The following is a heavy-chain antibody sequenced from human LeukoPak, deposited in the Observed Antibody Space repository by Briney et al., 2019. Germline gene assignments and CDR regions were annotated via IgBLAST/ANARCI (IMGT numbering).Heavy chain of an antibody. D-gene: IGHD1-26*01. CDR3: ASGRLVGAPDY. J-gene: IGHJ4*02. CDR1: GFTFSNYW. CDR2: INRDGSGI. Sequence: GGALRLSCAASGFTFSNYWMHWVRQPPGKGGGGVSRINRDGSGIDYADSVKGRFITSRDNAKNTLYLQMTSLRAEATAVYYCASGRLVGAPDYWGQGTLVTVSS. V-gene: IGHV3-74*01.